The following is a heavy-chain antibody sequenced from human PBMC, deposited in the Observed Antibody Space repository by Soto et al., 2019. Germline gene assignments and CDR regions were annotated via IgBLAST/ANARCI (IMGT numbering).Heavy chain of an antibody. CDR2: INAGNGNT. V-gene: IGHV1-3*01. CDR3: ARSPAHNSRGVIILWFDP. Sequence: QVQLVQSGAEVKKPGASVKVSCKASGYTFTSYAMHWVRQAPGQRLEWMGWINAGNGNTTYSQKFQGRVTITRDTSARTAYMELSSLRSEDTAVLYCARSPAHNSRGVIILWFDPCGQGTLVTVSS. D-gene: IGHD3-10*01. J-gene: IGHJ5*02. CDR1: GYTFTSYA.